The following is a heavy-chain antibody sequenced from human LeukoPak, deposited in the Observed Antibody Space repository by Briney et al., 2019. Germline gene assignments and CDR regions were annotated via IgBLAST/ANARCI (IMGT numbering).Heavy chain of an antibody. CDR2: IYYSGSA. CDR1: GGSISSTTYY. V-gene: IGHV4-39*01. J-gene: IGHJ6*03. CDR3: AKMGKTENHYGSGRFSYYYYMDV. Sequence: PSETLSLTCTVSGGSISSTTYYWDWIRQPPGKGLEWIGTIYYSGSAYYNPSLKSRVTISVDTSKNEFSLNLSSVTAADTAVYYCAKMGKTENHYGSGRFSYYYYMDVWGKGTTVTISS. D-gene: IGHD3-10*01.